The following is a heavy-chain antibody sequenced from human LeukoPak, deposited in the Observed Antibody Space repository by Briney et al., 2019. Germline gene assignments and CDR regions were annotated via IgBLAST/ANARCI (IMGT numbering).Heavy chain of an antibody. CDR3: ARVSSIVVRLAWRAFDI. V-gene: IGHV3-30*04. Sequence: GGSLRLSCAASGFTFSSYVMHWVRQAPGKGLEWVAVISLDGSEKYYADSVKGRFTMSRDNSKNTVYLQMNSLRAEDTAVYYCARVSSIVVRLAWRAFDIWGQGTTVTVSS. D-gene: IGHD6-6*01. CDR1: GFTFSSYV. J-gene: IGHJ3*02. CDR2: ISLDGSEK.